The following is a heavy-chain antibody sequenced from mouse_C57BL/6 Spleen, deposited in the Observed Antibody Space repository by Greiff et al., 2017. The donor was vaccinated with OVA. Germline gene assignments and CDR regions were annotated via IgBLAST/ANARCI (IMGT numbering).Heavy chain of an antibody. J-gene: IGHJ4*01. CDR1: GFTFSDYG. CDR3: ARENPYVLYAMDY. Sequence: EVKLVESGGGLVKPGGSLKLSCAASGFTFSDYGMHWVRQAPEKGLEWVAYISSGSSTIYYADTVKGRFTISSDNAKTTLFLQKTSLRSEDTAMYYCARENPYVLYAMDYWGQGTSGTVSS. CDR2: ISSGSSTI. V-gene: IGHV5-17*01. D-gene: IGHD2-12*01.